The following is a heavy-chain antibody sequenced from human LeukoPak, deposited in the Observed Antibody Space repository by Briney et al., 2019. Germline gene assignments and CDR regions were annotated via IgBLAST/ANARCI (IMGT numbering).Heavy chain of an antibody. Sequence: ASVKVSCKASGYTFTSYGISWVRQAPGQGLEWMGWISAYNGNTNYAQKLQGRVTMTTDTSTSTAYMELRSLGSDDTAVYYCARVSRYSSGWYPDYWGQGTLVTVSS. V-gene: IGHV1-18*01. CDR1: GYTFTSYG. J-gene: IGHJ4*02. D-gene: IGHD6-13*01. CDR3: ARVSRYSSGWYPDY. CDR2: ISAYNGNT.